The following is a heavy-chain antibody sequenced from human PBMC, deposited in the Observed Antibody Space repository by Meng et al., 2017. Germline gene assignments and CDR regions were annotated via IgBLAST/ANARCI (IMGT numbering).Heavy chain of an antibody. Sequence: QVQLVQSGAELKKPGASVNVSCKASGYTFSSYYMHWVRQAPGQGLEWMGIINPSGGSTSYAQKFQGRVTMTRDTSTSTVYMELSSLRSEDTAVYYCARNRIAAAGTATKFDYWGQGTLVTVSS. CDR2: INPSGGST. CDR3: ARNRIAAAGTATKFDY. J-gene: IGHJ4*02. V-gene: IGHV1-46*01. CDR1: GYTFSSYY. D-gene: IGHD6-13*01.